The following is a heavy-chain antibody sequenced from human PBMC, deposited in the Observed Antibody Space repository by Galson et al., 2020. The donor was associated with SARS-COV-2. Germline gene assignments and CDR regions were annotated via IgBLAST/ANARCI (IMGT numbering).Heavy chain of an antibody. CDR1: GGAFSSYA. Sequence: SVKVSCKASGGAFSSYAISWVRQAPGQGLEWMGGIIPIFGTANYAQKFQGRVTITADESTSTAYMELSSLRSEDTAVYYCARDRMGYDSWGFEFDYWGQGTLVTVSS. CDR3: ARDRMGYDSWGFEFDY. V-gene: IGHV1-69*13. J-gene: IGHJ4*02. D-gene: IGHD5-12*01. CDR2: IIPIFGTA.